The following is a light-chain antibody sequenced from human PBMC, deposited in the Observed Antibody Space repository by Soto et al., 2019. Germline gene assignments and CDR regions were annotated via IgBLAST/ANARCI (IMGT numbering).Light chain of an antibody. CDR3: QHYNSYSEA. CDR2: AAS. V-gene: IGKV1-5*01. Sequence: DIQMTQSPSSLSASIGDRVTITCRASQRIVNFVNWYQQKSGQAPKVLIYAASTLQTGVPSRFSGNGSGTEFTLTISSLQPDDFATYYCQHYNSYSEAFGQGTKVELK. J-gene: IGKJ1*01. CDR1: QRIVNF.